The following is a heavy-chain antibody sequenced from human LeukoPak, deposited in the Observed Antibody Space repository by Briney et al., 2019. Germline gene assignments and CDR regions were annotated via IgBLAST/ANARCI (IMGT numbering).Heavy chain of an antibody. D-gene: IGHD3-22*01. Sequence: GSTLRLSCAASGFTFSSYSMNWVRQAPGKGLEWVSYISSSSSTIYYADSVKGRFTISRDNAKNSLYLQMNSLRAEDTAVYYCARDQHYYDSSGYSFDYWGQGTLVTVSS. CDR2: ISSSSSTI. J-gene: IGHJ4*02. CDR1: GFTFSSYS. CDR3: ARDQHYYDSSGYSFDY. V-gene: IGHV3-48*01.